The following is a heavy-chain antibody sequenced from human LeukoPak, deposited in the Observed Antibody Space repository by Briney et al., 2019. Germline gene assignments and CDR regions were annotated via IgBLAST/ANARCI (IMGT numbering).Heavy chain of an antibody. CDR2: IYTSGST. CDR3: ARDRSAGYSYGYSYYYYMDV. CDR1: GGSISSGSYY. J-gene: IGHJ6*03. V-gene: IGHV4-61*02. Sequence: SETLTLTCTVSGGSISSGSYYWSWIRQPAGKGLEWIGRIYTSGSTNYNPSLKSRVTISVDTSKNQFSLKLSSVTAADTAVYYCARDRSAGYSYGYSYYYYMDVWGQGTTVTVSS. D-gene: IGHD5-18*01.